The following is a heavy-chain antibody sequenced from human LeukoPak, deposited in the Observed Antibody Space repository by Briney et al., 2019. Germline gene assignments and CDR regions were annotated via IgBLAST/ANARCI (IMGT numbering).Heavy chain of an antibody. Sequence: PGRSLRLSCAASGFTIDDYAMHWVRQAPGKGLEWVSGISWNSGSIGYADSVKGRFTISRDNAKNSLYLQMNSLRAEDTALYYCAKDSVVAATSYYFDYWGQGTLVTVSS. CDR3: AKDSVVAATSYYFDY. J-gene: IGHJ4*02. CDR2: ISWNSGSI. V-gene: IGHV3-9*01. D-gene: IGHD2-15*01. CDR1: GFTIDDYA.